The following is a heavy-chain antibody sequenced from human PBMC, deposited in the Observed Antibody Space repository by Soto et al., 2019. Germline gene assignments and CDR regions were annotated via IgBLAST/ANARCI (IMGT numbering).Heavy chain of an antibody. V-gene: IGHV3-7*05. CDR1: GLPFNTYW. Sequence: VQLVESGGDLVQPGGSLRLSCAASGLPFNTYWMSWFRQTPGKGLEWVANIRPDGNEQHSVDSVKGRFIFSRDNAKSSVSLQMNNLRVDDTAVYYCVTSRGYSYEYWGQGTLVTVSS. J-gene: IGHJ4*02. CDR3: VTSRGYSYEY. CDR2: IRPDGNEQ. D-gene: IGHD5-18*01.